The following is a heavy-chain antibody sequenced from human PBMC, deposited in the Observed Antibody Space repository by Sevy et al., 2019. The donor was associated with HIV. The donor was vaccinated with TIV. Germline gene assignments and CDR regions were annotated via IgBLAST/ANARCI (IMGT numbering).Heavy chain of an antibody. CDR2: IYPGDSDT. J-gene: IGHJ4*02. CDR3: ARYPIVVVPAAEYYFDY. V-gene: IGHV5-51*01. CDR1: GYTFTNYW. D-gene: IGHD2-2*01. Sequence: GESLKISCKGSGYTFTNYWIGWVRQMPGKGLEWMGIIYPGDSDTRYSPSFQGQVTMSADKSISTAYLQWSSLKASDTAMYYCARYPIVVVPAAEYYFDYWGQGTLVTVSS.